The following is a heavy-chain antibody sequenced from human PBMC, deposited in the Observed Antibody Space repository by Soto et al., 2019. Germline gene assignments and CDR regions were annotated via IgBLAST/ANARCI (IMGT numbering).Heavy chain of an antibody. J-gene: IGHJ6*02. CDR3: ARSQYYDFWSGPHYYYGMDV. D-gene: IGHD3-3*01. Sequence: ASVKVSCKASGYTFTSYAMHWVRQAPGQRLEWMGWINAGNGNTKYSQKFQGRVTITRDTSASTAYMELSSLRSEDTAVYYCARSQYYDFWSGPHYYYGMDVWGQGTTVTVSS. CDR1: GYTFTSYA. V-gene: IGHV1-3*01. CDR2: INAGNGNT.